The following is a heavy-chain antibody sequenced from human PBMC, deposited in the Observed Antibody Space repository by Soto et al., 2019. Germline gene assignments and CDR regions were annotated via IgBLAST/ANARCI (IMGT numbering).Heavy chain of an antibody. D-gene: IGHD3-10*01. Sequence: EVQPLESGGGLVQPGGSLRLSCAASGFTFSSYAMSWVRQAPGKGLEWVSGLSGVGGNTYYADSVKGRFTISRDNSKNTMNLQKNSLRAEDAAVNDCANVAYLGYGSGRTTECGYWGQGTLVTVSS. CDR1: GFTFSSYA. CDR2: LSGVGGNT. V-gene: IGHV3-23*01. CDR3: ANVAYLGYGSGRTTECGY. J-gene: IGHJ4*02.